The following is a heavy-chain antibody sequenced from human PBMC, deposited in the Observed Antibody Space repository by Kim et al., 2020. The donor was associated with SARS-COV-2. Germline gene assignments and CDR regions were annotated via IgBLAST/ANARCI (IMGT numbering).Heavy chain of an antibody. V-gene: IGHV3-21*01. Sequence: SYATSWKGRFTISRDNAKNSLYLQMNSLRAEDTAVYYCAGEAAYPNWFDPWGQGTLVTVSS. CDR3: AGEAAYPNWFDP. D-gene: IGHD6-25*01. J-gene: IGHJ5*02.